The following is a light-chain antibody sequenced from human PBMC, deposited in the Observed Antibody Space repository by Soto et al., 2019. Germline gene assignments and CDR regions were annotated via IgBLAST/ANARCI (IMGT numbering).Light chain of an antibody. CDR3: QAWDSVTAWV. J-gene: IGLJ3*02. CDR2: QDN. Sequence: SYELTQPPSVSVSPGQTASITCSGDKLGDKYGCWYQQKPGQSPVLVIYQDNKRSSGIPERFSGSNSGNTATLTISGTQAMDEADYYCQAWDSVTAWVFGGGTKLTVL. CDR1: KLGDKY. V-gene: IGLV3-1*01.